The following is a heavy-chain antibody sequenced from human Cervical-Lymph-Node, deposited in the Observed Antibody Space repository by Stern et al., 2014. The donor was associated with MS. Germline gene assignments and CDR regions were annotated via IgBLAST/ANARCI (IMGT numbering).Heavy chain of an antibody. CDR3: ARLHYDSSGSGGD. V-gene: IGHV1-3*01. D-gene: IGHD3-22*01. CDR1: GYSFTSYA. Sequence: QVQLVQSGAEVKKPGASVKVSCKASGYSFTSYALHWVRQAPGQRFEWLGGINSDNVDTKISKIFQGRGTITSDTSENTAYMELTSLKSVDTAVYYCARLHYDSSGSGGDWGQGTLVTVSS. J-gene: IGHJ4*02. CDR2: INSDNVDT.